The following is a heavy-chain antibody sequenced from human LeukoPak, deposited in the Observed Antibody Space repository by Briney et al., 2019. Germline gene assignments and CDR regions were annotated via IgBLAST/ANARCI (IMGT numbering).Heavy chain of an antibody. V-gene: IGHV4-59*01. J-gene: IGHJ3*02. CDR2: IYYSGST. Sequence: PSETLSLTCTVSGGSISSYYWSWIRQTPGKGLEWIGYIYYSGSTNYNPSLKSRVTISVDTSKNQFSLKLSSVTAADTAVYYCARVDQPQHRYDSPVAFDIWGQGTMVTVSS. D-gene: IGHD3-22*01. CDR3: ARVDQPQHRYDSPVAFDI. CDR1: GGSISSYY.